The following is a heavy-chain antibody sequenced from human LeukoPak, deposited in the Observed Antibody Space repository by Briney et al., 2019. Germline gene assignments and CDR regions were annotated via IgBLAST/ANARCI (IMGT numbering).Heavy chain of an antibody. Sequence: GGSLRLSCAASGSTSGTYAMSWVRQAPGKGLEWVSAISGSGASTYYADSVTGRFTISRDNSKNTVFLHMKTLRVEDTALYYCARWGGSFSSRFDPWGQGTLVTVSS. CDR3: ARWGGSFSSRFDP. D-gene: IGHD1-26*01. CDR1: GSTSGTYA. J-gene: IGHJ5*02. V-gene: IGHV3-23*01. CDR2: ISGSGAST.